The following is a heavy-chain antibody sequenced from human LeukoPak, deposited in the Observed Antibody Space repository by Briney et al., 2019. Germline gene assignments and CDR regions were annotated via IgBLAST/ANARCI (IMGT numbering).Heavy chain of an antibody. CDR1: GFTFTSSA. D-gene: IGHD3-16*02. J-gene: IGHJ4*02. Sequence: ASVKVSCKASGFTFTSSAMQWVRQARGQRLEWIGWIVVGSGNTNYAQKFQGRVTITTDESTSTAYMELSSLRSEDTAVYYCARDKMITFGGVIARNYYFDYWGQGTLVTVSS. V-gene: IGHV1-58*02. CDR3: ARDKMITFGGVIARNYYFDY. CDR2: IVVGSGNT.